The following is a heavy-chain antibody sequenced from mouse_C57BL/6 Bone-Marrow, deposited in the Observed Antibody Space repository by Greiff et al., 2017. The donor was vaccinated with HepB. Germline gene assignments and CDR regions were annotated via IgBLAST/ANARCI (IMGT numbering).Heavy chain of an antibody. V-gene: IGHV7-3*01. Sequence: EVNVVESGGGLVQPGGSLSLSCAASGFTFTDYYMSWVRQPPGKALEWLGFIRNKANGYTTEYSASVKGRFTISRDNSQSILYLQMNALRAEDSATYYCARTGYYFDYWGQGTTLTVCS. D-gene: IGHD2-2*01. CDR1: GFTFTDYY. CDR2: IRNKANGYTT. CDR3: ARTGYYFDY. J-gene: IGHJ2*01.